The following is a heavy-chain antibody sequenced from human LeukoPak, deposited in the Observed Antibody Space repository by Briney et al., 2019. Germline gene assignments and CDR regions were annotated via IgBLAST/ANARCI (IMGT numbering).Heavy chain of an antibody. CDR3: ARGTEKTRISGYYSFDH. CDR1: GGSISGYF. V-gene: IGHV4-4*07. J-gene: IGHJ4*02. CDR2: VYTSGTT. Sequence: SETLSLTCTVSGGSISGYFWTWIRQPAGKELEWRGRVYTSGTTYYNPSLESRVTISLDTFNNQFSLRVTSVTAADTAIYYCARGTEKTRISGYYSFDHWGRGLLVTVSS. D-gene: IGHD5-12*01.